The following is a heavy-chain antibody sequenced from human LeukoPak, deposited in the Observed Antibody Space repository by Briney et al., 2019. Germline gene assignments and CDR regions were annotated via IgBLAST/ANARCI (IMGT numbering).Heavy chain of an antibody. Sequence: SETLSLTCTVSGGSINSYYWSWIRQPPGKGLEWIGYIYYSGSTYYNPSLKSRVAISVDTSKNQFSLTVSSVTAADTAVYYCTRDVPRSSGYPDNWGQGTLVTVSS. CDR2: IYYSGST. J-gene: IGHJ4*02. CDR1: GGSINSYY. D-gene: IGHD3-22*01. V-gene: IGHV4-59*12. CDR3: TRDVPRSSGYPDN.